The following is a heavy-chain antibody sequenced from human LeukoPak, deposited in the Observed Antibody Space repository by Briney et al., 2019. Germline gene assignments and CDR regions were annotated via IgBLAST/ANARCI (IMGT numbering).Heavy chain of an antibody. Sequence: SETLSLTCTVSGVSISSYYWSWIRQPPGTGLEWIGEIIDSGSTNYNSSLKSRVTISVDTSKNQFSLNLSSVTAADTAVYYCARGLASGYPPIPFDYWGQGTLVTVSS. CDR3: ARGLASGYPPIPFDY. D-gene: IGHD3-3*01. J-gene: IGHJ4*02. V-gene: IGHV4-34*12. CDR2: IIDSGST. CDR1: GVSISSYY.